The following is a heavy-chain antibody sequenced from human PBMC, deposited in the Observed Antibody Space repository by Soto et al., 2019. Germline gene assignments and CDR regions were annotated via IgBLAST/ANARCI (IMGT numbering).Heavy chain of an antibody. CDR1: GYTFTSYA. D-gene: IGHD3-16*01. J-gene: IGHJ5*02. Sequence: QVQLVQSGAEVKKPGASVKVSCKASGYTFTSYAIHWVRQAPGQRLEWMGWINVANGDTKYSQKFQGRVTITRDTSASTACMELSSLRSEDTAVYYCARWGPSGFDPWGQGTLVTVSS. CDR2: INVANGDT. CDR3: ARWGPSGFDP. V-gene: IGHV1-3*01.